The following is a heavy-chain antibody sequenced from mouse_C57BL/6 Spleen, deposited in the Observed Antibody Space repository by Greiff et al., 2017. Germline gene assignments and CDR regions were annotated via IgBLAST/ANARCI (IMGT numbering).Heavy chain of an antibody. D-gene: IGHD2-4*01. J-gene: IGHJ2*01. CDR1: GFTFSSYA. Sequence: EVHLVEPGGGLVKPGGSLKLSCAASGFTFSSYAMSWVRQTPEKRLEWVATISDGGSYTYYPDNVKGRFTISRDNAKNNLYLQMSHLKSEDTAMYYCARSTMITYYFDYWGQGTTLTVSS. CDR3: ARSTMITYYFDY. CDR2: ISDGGSYT. V-gene: IGHV5-4*01.